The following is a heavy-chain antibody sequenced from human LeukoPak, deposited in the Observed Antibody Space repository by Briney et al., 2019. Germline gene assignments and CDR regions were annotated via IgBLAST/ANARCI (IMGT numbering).Heavy chain of an antibody. CDR2: IRSKANSYAT. V-gene: IGHV3-73*01. Sequence: GGSLRLSCEASGFTFSGSAMHWVRQASGKGLEWVGRIRSKANSYATAYAASVKGRFTISRDDSKNTAYLQMNSLKTEDTAVYYCTRLGYYYGSGSPNQHWGQGTLVTVSS. CDR3: TRLGYYYGSGSPNQH. D-gene: IGHD3-10*01. J-gene: IGHJ1*01. CDR1: GFTFSGSA.